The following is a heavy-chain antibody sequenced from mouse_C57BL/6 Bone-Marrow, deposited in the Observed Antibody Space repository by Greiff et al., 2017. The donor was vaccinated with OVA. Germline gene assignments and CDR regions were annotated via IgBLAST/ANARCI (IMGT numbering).Heavy chain of an antibody. CDR1: GYTFTSYW. V-gene: IGHV1-69*01. CDR2: IDPSDSYT. CDR3: ARGGAY. Sequence: QVQLQQPGAELVMPGASVKLSCKASGYTFTSYWMHWVKQRPGQGLEWIGEIDPSDSYTNYNQKFKGKSTLTVDKSSSTAYMQLNSLTSEDSAVYYCARGGAYWGQGTLVTVSA. J-gene: IGHJ3*01.